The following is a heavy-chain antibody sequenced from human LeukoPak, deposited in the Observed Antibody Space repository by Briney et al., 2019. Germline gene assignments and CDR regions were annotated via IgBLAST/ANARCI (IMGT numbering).Heavy chain of an antibody. CDR3: AKRGDSGSYLYFDN. J-gene: IGHJ4*02. CDR2: ISYDGSNI. D-gene: IGHD3-10*01. CDR1: VFTFSNYA. V-gene: IGHV3-30*18. Sequence: GGSLRLSCAVSVFTFSNYAMHWVRQAPGKGLEWVAVISYDGSNIYYADSVKGRFTISRDNSKNTLYLQMNRLRADDTAVYYCAKRGDSGSYLYFDNWDQGTLVSVSS.